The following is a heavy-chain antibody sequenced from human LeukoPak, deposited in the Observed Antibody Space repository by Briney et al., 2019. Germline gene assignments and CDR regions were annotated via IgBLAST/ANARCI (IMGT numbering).Heavy chain of an antibody. Sequence: GGSLRLSCAASGFTFSNSAMSWVRQAPGKGLEWVSTISGSGRNTYYRDPVKGRFTISRDNSNNTLYLQMNSLRAEDTAVYYCAKAVYYYDSSGEDWFDPWGQGTLVTVSS. CDR2: ISGSGRNT. CDR1: GFTFSNSA. CDR3: AKAVYYYDSSGEDWFDP. D-gene: IGHD3-22*01. V-gene: IGHV3-23*01. J-gene: IGHJ5*02.